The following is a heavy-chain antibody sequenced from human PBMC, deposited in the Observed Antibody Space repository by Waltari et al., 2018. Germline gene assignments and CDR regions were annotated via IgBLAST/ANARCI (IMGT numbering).Heavy chain of an antibody. Sequence: QVQLQESGPGLVKPSQTLSLTCTVSGGSISSGSYYWSWIRQPAGKGLEWIGNIYTSGSTNYNPSLKSRVTISVDTSKNQFSLKLSSVTAADTAVYYCARDQTSKLDAFDLWGQGTMVTVSS. CDR1: GGSISSGSYY. CDR3: ARDQTSKLDAFDL. CDR2: IYTSGST. D-gene: IGHD2-15*01. J-gene: IGHJ3*01. V-gene: IGHV4-61*09.